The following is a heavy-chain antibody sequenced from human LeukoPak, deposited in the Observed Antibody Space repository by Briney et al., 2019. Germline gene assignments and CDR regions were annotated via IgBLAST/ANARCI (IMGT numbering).Heavy chain of an antibody. D-gene: IGHD2-2*01. CDR1: GGSISSYY. V-gene: IGHV4-4*07. Sequence: SETLSLTCTVSGGSISSYYWSWIPQPAGKGLEWIGRIYTSGSTYYNPSLKSRVTISVDTSKNQFSLKLSSVTAADTAVYYCARLRYQLRRFDPWGQGTLVTVSS. J-gene: IGHJ5*02. CDR3: ARLRYQLRRFDP. CDR2: IYTSGST.